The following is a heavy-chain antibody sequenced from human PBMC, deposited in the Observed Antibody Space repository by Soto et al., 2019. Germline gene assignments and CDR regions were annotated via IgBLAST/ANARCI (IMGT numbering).Heavy chain of an antibody. J-gene: IGHJ5*02. CDR1: GFSISRSA. V-gene: IGHV3-30*04. CDR2: IAYEGSNR. CDR3: ARDLQAGTDNVNWFAH. Sequence: QVQLVESGGGVVQPGRSLRLSCAASGFSISRSAMHWVRQAPGKGLEWVAVIAYEGSNRWYEDSAQGRFTISRDNSKNTVYLQMSSLRGEDTAVYYCARDLQAGTDNVNWFAHWGQGTLVTVSS. D-gene: IGHD1-1*01.